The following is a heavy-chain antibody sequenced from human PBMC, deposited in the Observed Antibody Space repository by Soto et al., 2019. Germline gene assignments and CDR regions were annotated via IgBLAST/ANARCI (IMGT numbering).Heavy chain of an antibody. Sequence: QVQLVDSGGGVVQPGRSLRHSCAASGFSFSPYTMHWVRQAPGKGLEWVALISYDGSDKYYADPVKGRFTLSRDNSKNTLYLQMNSLRPEDTAMYYCARGGGFCGGDCYKGGVDYWGQGTLVTVSS. V-gene: IGHV3-30-3*01. CDR2: ISYDGSDK. CDR1: GFSFSPYT. CDR3: ARGGGFCGGDCYKGGVDY. D-gene: IGHD2-21*02. J-gene: IGHJ4*02.